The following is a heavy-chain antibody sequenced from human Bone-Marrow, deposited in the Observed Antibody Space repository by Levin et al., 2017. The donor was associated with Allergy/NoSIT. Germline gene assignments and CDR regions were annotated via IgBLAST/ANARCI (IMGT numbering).Heavy chain of an antibody. D-gene: IGHD1-14*01. Sequence: KAGGSLRLSCTASGFTFTDFYMSWIRQAPGKGLEWISYISASGAYTGYADSVRGRFTISRDNAKNSLYLQMSSLTGEDTAVYFCARDQHAYRTNWTTNFDFWGQGALVTVSS. CDR1: GFTFTDFY. CDR3: ARDQHAYRTNWTTNFDF. CDR2: ISASGAYT. V-gene: IGHV3-11*05. J-gene: IGHJ4*02.